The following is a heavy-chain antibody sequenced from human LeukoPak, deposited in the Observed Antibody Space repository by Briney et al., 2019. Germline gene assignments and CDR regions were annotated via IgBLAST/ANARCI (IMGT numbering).Heavy chain of an antibody. D-gene: IGHD3-16*01. J-gene: IGHJ4*02. Sequence: GGSLRLSCAASGSTFSSYSMNWVRQAPGKGLEWVSYISSSSSTIYYADSVKGRFTISRDNAKNSLYLQMNSLRAEDTAVYYCARDRITFGGVYYFDYWGQGTLVTVSS. CDR2: ISSSSSTI. CDR3: ARDRITFGGVYYFDY. V-gene: IGHV3-48*01. CDR1: GSTFSSYS.